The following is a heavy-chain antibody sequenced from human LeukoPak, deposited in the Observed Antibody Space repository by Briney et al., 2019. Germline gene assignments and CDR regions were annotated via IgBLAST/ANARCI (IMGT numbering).Heavy chain of an antibody. CDR2: ISSSGNTK. CDR3: ARDQYCSSTTCYGFDP. V-gene: IGHV3-48*03. Sequence: PGGSLRLSCAASGFTFSSYEMNWVRQAPGKGLEWVSYISSSGNTKNYADSVKGRFTVSRDNAKNSLYLQMNSLRAEDTAVYYCARDQYCSSTTCYGFDPWGQGTLVTVSS. CDR1: GFTFSSYE. J-gene: IGHJ5*02. D-gene: IGHD2-2*01.